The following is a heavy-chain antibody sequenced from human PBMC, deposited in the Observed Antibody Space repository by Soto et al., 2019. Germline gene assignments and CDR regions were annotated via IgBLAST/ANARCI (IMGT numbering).Heavy chain of an antibody. Sequence: ETLSLTCTVSGGSISSSSYYWGWIRQPPGKGLEWIGSIYYSGSTYYNPSLKSRVTISVDTSKNQFSLKLSSVTAADTAVYYCARVAGRGFDYWGQGTLVTVSS. CDR3: ARVAGRGFDY. CDR1: GGSISSSSYY. D-gene: IGHD6-19*01. J-gene: IGHJ4*02. V-gene: IGHV4-39*01. CDR2: IYYSGST.